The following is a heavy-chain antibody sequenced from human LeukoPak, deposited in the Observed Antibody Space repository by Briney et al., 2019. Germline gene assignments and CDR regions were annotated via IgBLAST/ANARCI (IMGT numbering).Heavy chain of an antibody. Sequence: GGSLRLSCAASGFTFSSYGMHWVRQAPGKGLEWVAVISYDGSNKYYADSVKGRFTISRDNSKNTLYLQMNSLRAEDTAVYYCAKEEDSSSWHQYYYYYYGMDVWGQGTTVTVSS. J-gene: IGHJ6*02. D-gene: IGHD6-13*01. CDR2: ISYDGSNK. V-gene: IGHV3-30*18. CDR3: AKEEDSSSWHQYYYYYYGMDV. CDR1: GFTFSSYG.